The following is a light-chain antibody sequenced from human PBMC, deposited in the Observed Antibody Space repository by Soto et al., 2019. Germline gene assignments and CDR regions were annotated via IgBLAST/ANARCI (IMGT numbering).Light chain of an antibody. CDR1: QDISNY. Sequence: IQMTQTPSSLSASVGDRVTITCRATQDISNYLAWYQQKPGKVPNLLIYAASTLQSGVPSRFPVSGSGTDFTLTISSLQPEDVATYYCQKYNSAPPWKFGQGTKVEI. CDR3: QKYNSAPPWK. CDR2: AAS. V-gene: IGKV1-27*01. J-gene: IGKJ1*01.